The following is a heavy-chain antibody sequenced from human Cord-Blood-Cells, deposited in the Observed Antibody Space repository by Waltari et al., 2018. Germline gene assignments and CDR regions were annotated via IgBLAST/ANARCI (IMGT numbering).Heavy chain of an antibody. CDR2: ANTSTGNP. CDR1: GYTFTSYA. CDR3: ARVPSWEWFDP. J-gene: IGHJ5*02. V-gene: IGHV7-4-1*02. D-gene: IGHD2-2*01. Sequence: QVQLVQSGSELKKPGASVKVSCKASGYTFTSYAMNWVRQAPGQGLEWMGWANTSTGNPTYSQGFTGRFVFSLDTSVSTAYLQSSILKAEDTAVYYCARVPSWEWFDPWGQGTLVTVSS.